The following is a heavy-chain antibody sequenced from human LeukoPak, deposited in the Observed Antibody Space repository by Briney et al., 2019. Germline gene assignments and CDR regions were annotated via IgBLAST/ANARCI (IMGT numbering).Heavy chain of an antibody. CDR1: GGTSSSYA. D-gene: IGHD5-24*01. CDR3: ARFPEMATIRDWFDP. V-gene: IGHV1-69*13. CDR2: IIPIFGTA. J-gene: IGHJ5*02. Sequence: ASVKVSCKASGGTSSSYAISWVRQAPGQGLEWMGGIIPIFGTANYAQKFQGRVTITADEPTSTAYMELSSLRSEDTAVYYCARFPEMATIRDWFDPWGQGTLVTVSS.